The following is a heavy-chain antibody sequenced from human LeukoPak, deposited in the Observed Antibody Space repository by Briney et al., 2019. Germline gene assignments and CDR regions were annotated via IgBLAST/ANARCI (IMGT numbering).Heavy chain of an antibody. D-gene: IGHD4/OR15-4a*01. CDR2: IRSKSDGGTT. J-gene: IGHJ5*02. Sequence: PGGSLRLSCAASGFSFNYAWMNWVRQAPGKGLEWVGRIRSKSDGGTTDYAAPVKGRFSISRDDSQNTLYLQMNSLKNEDTAVYYYTTETMAWGQGTLVTVSS. CDR1: GFSFNYAW. CDR3: TTETMA. V-gene: IGHV3-15*01.